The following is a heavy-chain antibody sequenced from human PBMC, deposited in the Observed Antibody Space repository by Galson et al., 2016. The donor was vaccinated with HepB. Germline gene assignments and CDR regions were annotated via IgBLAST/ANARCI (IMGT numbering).Heavy chain of an antibody. Sequence: SETLSLTCTVSGGSISRSAYYWGWIRQPPGKGLEWIGSIHYSGSTSYYASLKSRVTISVDTSKNQFSLNLRPVTAEDPAVYYCARHSGVSSVTYQGSDYWGQGTLVTVSS. CDR3: ARHSGVSSVTYQGSDY. CDR1: GGSISRSAYY. D-gene: IGHD1-26*01. V-gene: IGHV4-39*01. J-gene: IGHJ4*02. CDR2: IHYSGST.